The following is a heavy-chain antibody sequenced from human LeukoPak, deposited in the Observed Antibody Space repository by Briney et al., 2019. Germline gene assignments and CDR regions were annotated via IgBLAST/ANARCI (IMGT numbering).Heavy chain of an antibody. CDR1: GYSLTSYW. CDR3: ARENIAAADAFDI. J-gene: IGHJ3*02. CDR2: IYPGDSDT. Sequence: NLGESLKISCKGSGYSLTSYWIGWVRQMPGKGLEWMGIIYPGDSDTRYSPSFQGQVTISADKSISTAYLQWSSLKASDTAMYYCARENIAAADAFDIWGQGTMVTVSS. V-gene: IGHV5-51*01. D-gene: IGHD6-13*01.